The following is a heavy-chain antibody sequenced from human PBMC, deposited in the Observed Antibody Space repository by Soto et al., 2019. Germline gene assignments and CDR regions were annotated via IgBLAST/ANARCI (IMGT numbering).Heavy chain of an antibody. CDR3: VKVSTFYDILSGYYSTNFFDP. D-gene: IGHD3-9*01. V-gene: IGHV3-64D*06. CDR2: ISSDGDIT. J-gene: IGHJ5*02. Sequence: GGSLRLSCSASGFTFSEYSMHWVRQAPGKGLQYVSTISSDGDITYYADSVKGRFTISRDNSKNTLYLQMNSLRPEDTAVYYCVKVSTFYDILSGYYSTNFFDPWGQGTLVTVSS. CDR1: GFTFSEYS.